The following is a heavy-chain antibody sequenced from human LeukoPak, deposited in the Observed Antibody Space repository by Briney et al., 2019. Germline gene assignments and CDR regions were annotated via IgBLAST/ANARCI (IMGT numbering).Heavy chain of an antibody. CDR2: INHSGST. V-gene: IGHV4-34*01. CDR1: GGSFSGYY. CDR3: ASHNSYSYYYYGMDV. J-gene: IGHJ6*02. Sequence: SETLSLTCAVYGGSFSGYYWSWIRQPPGKGLEWIGEINHSGSTNYNPSLKSRVTISVDTSKNQFSLKLSSVTAADTAVYCCASHNSYSYYYYGMDVWGQGTTVTVSS. D-gene: IGHD4-11*01.